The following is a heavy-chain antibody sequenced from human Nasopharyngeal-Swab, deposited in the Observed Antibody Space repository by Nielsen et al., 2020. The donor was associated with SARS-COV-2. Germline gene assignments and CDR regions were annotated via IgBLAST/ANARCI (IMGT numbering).Heavy chain of an antibody. Sequence: VRQMPGKGLEWIGEINHSGSTNYNPSLKSRVTISVDTSKNQFSLKLSSVTAADTAVYYCARVTGYYYYYMDVWGKGTTVTVSS. CDR3: ARVTGYYYYYMDV. D-gene: IGHD3-9*01. CDR2: INHSGST. V-gene: IGHV4-34*01. J-gene: IGHJ6*03.